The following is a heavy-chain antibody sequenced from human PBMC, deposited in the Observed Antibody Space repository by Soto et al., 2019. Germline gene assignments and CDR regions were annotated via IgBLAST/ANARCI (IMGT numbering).Heavy chain of an antibody. Sequence: SETLSLTYTVSGGSISGYYWSWIRQPAGKGMEWIGRIHATESTNYNPSLKSRVTMSIDTSDNQFSLKLSSLTAADTAVYYCARALSSAAGLYFDFWGQGTLVTVSS. CDR3: ARALSSAAGLYFDF. CDR1: GGSISGYY. D-gene: IGHD6-13*01. V-gene: IGHV4-4*07. J-gene: IGHJ4*02. CDR2: IHATEST.